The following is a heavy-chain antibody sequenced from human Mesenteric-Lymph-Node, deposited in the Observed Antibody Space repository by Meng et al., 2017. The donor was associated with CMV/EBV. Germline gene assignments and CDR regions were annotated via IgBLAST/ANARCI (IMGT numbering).Heavy chain of an antibody. J-gene: IGHJ5*02. V-gene: IGHV4-38-2*02. D-gene: IGHD2-2*01. CDR3: AREVGCSSTSCQSNWFDP. CDR2: IYHSGST. Sequence: SETLSLTCTVSGYSISSGYYWDWIRQPPGKGLEWIGSIYHSGSTFYNPSLKTRVTISVDTSKTQFSLKLSSVTAADTAVYYCAREVGCSSTSCQSNWFDPWGQGTLVTVSS. CDR1: GYSISSGYY.